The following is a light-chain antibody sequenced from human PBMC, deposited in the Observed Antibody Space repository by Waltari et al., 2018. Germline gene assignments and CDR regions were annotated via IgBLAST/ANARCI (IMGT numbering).Light chain of an antibody. CDR3: QQSHSTPYT. CDR2: GAF. CDR1: QSISRF. Sequence: DILMTQSPSSLSASVGDRVTITCRTSQSISRFVNWYQQKPGEAPKLLIYGAFGLQSGIPSRFRGSGSGTDFTLTISSLQPEDFATYFCQQSHSTPYTFGQGTKLEIK. J-gene: IGKJ2*01. V-gene: IGKV1-39*01.